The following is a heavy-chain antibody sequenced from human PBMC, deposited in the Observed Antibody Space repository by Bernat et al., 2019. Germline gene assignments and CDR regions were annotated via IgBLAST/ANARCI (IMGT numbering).Heavy chain of an antibody. V-gene: IGHV3-21*01. CDR3: ARDPVAGDNYYYYYYMDV. J-gene: IGHJ6*03. Sequence: EVQLVESGGGLVKPGGSLRLSCAASGFTFSSYSMNWVRQAPGKGLEWVSSISSSSSYIYYADSVKGRFTISRDNAKNSLYLQMNSLRAEDTAVYYCARDPVAGDNYYYYYYMDVWGKGTTVTVSS. D-gene: IGHD2-15*01. CDR1: GFTFSSYS. CDR2: ISSSSSYI.